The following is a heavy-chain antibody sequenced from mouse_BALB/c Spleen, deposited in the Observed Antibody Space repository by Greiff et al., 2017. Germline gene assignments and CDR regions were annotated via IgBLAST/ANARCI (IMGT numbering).Heavy chain of an antibody. CDR2: ISNGGGST. J-gene: IGHJ1*01. CDR3: ARHPLMGNSYWYFDV. V-gene: IGHV5-12-2*01. Sequence: EVQLVESGGGLVQPGGSLKLSCAASGFTFSSYTMSWVRQTPEKRLEWVAYISNGGGSTYYPDTVKGRFTISRDNAKNTLYLQMSSLKSEDTAMYYCARHPLMGNSYWYFDVWGAGTTVTVSS. CDR1: GFTFSSYT. D-gene: IGHD2-1*01.